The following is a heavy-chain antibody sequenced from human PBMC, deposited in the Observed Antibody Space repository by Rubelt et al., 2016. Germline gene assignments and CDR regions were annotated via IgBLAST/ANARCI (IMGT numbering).Heavy chain of an antibody. Sequence: GGGVVQPGRSLRLSCAASGFTFSRNGMHWVRQAPGKGLEWVAVIWFDGSKKSYADSVQGRFTISRDNSKNTLYLQMNSLRAEDTAVYYCARDLWLGENRFFDYWGQGTLVTVSS. CDR2: IWFDGSKK. CDR1: GFTFSRNG. J-gene: IGHJ4*02. CDR3: ARDLWLGENRFFDY. V-gene: IGHV3-33*01. D-gene: IGHD3-10*01.